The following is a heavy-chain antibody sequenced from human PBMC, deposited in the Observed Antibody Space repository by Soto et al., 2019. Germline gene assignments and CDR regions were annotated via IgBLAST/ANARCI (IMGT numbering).Heavy chain of an antibody. J-gene: IGHJ4*02. CDR1: GFTFSSYA. CDR3: ARDPGHKYSSNRSFDY. V-gene: IGHV3-30-3*01. Sequence: GGSLRLSCAASGFTFSSYAMHWVRQAPGKGLEWVAVISYDGSNKYYADSVKGRFTISRDNSKNTLYLQMNSLRAEDMAVYYCARDPGHKYSSNRSFDYWGQGTLVTVSS. CDR2: ISYDGSNK. D-gene: IGHD6-13*01.